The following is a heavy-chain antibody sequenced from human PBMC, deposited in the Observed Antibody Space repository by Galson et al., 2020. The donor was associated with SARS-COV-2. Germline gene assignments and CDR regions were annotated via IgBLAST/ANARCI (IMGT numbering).Heavy chain of an antibody. CDR3: ARFSYRNGYPAFDY. CDR1: GYTFTSNG. D-gene: IGHD3-22*01. J-gene: IGHJ4*02. Sequence: ASVKLSCKASGYTFTSNGISWMRQAPGQGLECMGWNTNYAQKFQGRVTMTTDTSTTTAYMELMGLRSDDTAVYYCARFSYRNGYPAFDYWGQGTLVTVSS. V-gene: IGHV1-18*01. CDR2: NT.